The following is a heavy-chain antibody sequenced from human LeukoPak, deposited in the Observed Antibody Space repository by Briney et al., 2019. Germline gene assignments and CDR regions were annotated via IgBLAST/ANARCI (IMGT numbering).Heavy chain of an antibody. CDR1: GYTFTSYG. CDR2: ISAYNGNT. D-gene: IGHD3-10*01. J-gene: IGHJ6*03. V-gene: IGHV1-18*01. Sequence: GASVKVSCKASGYTFTSYGISWVRQAPGQGLEWMGWISAYNGNTNYAQKFQGRVTMTRNTSISTAYMELSSLRSEDTAVYYCARAPGEVLLWFGELSRAMDVWGKGTTVTISS. CDR3: ARAPGEVLLWFGELSRAMDV.